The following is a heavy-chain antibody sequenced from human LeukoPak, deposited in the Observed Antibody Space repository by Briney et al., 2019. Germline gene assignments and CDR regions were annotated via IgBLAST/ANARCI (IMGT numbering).Heavy chain of an antibody. CDR1: GFTFGTYW. J-gene: IGHJ3*02. V-gene: IGHV3-74*01. D-gene: IGHD3-16*01. Sequence: PGGSLRLSCGASGFTFGTYWMHWVRQAPGKGLVWVSGINSDGGTTTYADSVKGRFTISRDNAKNSLYLQMNSLRAEDTALYYCAKDFHRLGEFDAFDIWGQGTMVTVSS. CDR2: INSDGGTT. CDR3: AKDFHRLGEFDAFDI.